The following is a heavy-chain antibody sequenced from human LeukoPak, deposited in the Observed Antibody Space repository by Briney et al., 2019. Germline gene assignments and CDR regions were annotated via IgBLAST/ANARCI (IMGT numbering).Heavy chain of an antibody. CDR1: GFTFSSYS. D-gene: IGHD3-16*02. J-gene: IGHJ4*02. Sequence: GGSLRLSCAASGFTFSSYSMNWVRQAPGKGLEWVSSISSSGSYIYYADSVKGRFTISRDNAKNSLYLQMNSLRAEDTAVYYCARSLRLGELSLTDFDYWGQGTLVTVSS. V-gene: IGHV3-21*01. CDR3: ARSLRLGELSLTDFDY. CDR2: ISSSGSYI.